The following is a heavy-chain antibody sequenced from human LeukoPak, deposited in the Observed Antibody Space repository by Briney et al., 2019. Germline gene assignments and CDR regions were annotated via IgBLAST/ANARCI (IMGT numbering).Heavy chain of an antibody. CDR2: IIPVFGPT. CDR1: GGFFSTYA. V-gene: IGHV1-69*05. CDR3: ARALYKSGYYFDY. J-gene: IGHJ4*02. D-gene: IGHD3-3*01. Sequence: SVKVSCKTSGGFFSTYAITWVRQAPGQGLEWLGGIIPVFGPTHYAQKFQGRVTITTDESTSTAYMELSSLTSEDTAVYYCARALYKSGYYFDYWGQGTLVTVSS.